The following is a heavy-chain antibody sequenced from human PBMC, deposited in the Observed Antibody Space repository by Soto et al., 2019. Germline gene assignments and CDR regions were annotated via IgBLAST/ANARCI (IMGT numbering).Heavy chain of an antibody. V-gene: IGHV3-30-3*01. Sequence: GGSLRLSCAASGFTFSSYAMHWVRQAPGKGLEWVAVISYDGSNKYYADSVKGRFTISRDNSKNTLYLQMNSLRAEDTAVYYCARDIGTMIVEYYFDYWGQGTLVTVSS. CDR3: ARDIGTMIVEYYFDY. CDR1: GFTFSSYA. D-gene: IGHD3-22*01. J-gene: IGHJ4*02. CDR2: ISYDGSNK.